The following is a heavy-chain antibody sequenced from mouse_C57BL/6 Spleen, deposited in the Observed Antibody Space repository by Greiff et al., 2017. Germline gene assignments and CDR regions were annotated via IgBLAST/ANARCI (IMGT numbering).Heavy chain of an antibody. V-gene: IGHV1-76*01. CDR1: GYTFTDYY. J-gene: IGHJ4*01. D-gene: IGHD2-14*01. Sequence: VQLQQSGAELVRPGASVKLSCKASGYTFTDYYINWVKQRPGQGLEWIARIYPGSGNTYYNEKFKGKATLTAEKSSSTAYMQLSSLTSEDSAVYFCARLLEGAMDYWGQGTSVTVSS. CDR2: IYPGSGNT. CDR3: ARLLEGAMDY.